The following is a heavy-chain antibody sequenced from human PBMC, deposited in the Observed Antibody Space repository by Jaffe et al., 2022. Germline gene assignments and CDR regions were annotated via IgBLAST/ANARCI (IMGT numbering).Heavy chain of an antibody. CDR2: IYHSGST. Sequence: QVQLQESGPGLVKPSETLSLTCAVSGYSISSGYYWGWIRQPPGKGLEWIGSIYHSGSTYYNPSLKSRVTISVDTSKNQFSLKLSSVTAADTAVYYCARPRGYSYGYYFDYWGQGTLVTVSS. J-gene: IGHJ4*02. V-gene: IGHV4-38-2*01. CDR3: ARPRGYSYGYYFDY. D-gene: IGHD5-18*01. CDR1: GYSISSGYY.